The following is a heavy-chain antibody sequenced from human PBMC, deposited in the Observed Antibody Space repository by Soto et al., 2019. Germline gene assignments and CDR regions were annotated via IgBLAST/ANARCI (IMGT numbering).Heavy chain of an antibody. CDR1: GFTFSRYV. CDR2: SNRNREST. CDR3: ARAPDLDYCSRTSCLYYFDY. D-gene: IGHD2-2*01. V-gene: IGHV3-23*01. Sequence: EVQLLESGGGLVQPGGSLRLSCVASGFTFSRYVMSWVRQAPGKGREWGSTSNRNRESTYYADTGKGRFTNSRDNSKMSLYLQMKSLSAEHTAVYYCARAPDLDYCSRTSCLYYFDYWGQGALVTVSS. J-gene: IGHJ4*02.